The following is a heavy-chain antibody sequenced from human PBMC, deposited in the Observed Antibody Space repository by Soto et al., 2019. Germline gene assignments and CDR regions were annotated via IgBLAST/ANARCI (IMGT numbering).Heavy chain of an antibody. Sequence: ASVKVSCKASGYTFTSYAMHWVRQAPGQRLEWMGWINAGNGNTKYSQKFQGRVTITRDTSASTAYMELSRLRSEDTAMYYCARRCYDSSGYYCVNGFDIWGQGTMVTVSS. J-gene: IGHJ3*02. CDR2: INAGNGNT. V-gene: IGHV1-3*01. CDR3: ARRCYDSSGYYCVNGFDI. CDR1: GYTFTSYA. D-gene: IGHD3-22*01.